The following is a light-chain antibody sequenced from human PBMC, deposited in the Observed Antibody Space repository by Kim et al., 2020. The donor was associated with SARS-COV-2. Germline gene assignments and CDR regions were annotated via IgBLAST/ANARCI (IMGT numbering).Light chain of an antibody. Sequence: DIQMTQSPSTLSASVGDRVTITCRASQSISGWLAWYQQKPGKAPKLLIYDASSLESGVPSRFSGSGSWTEFTLTISNLQPDDFATYYCQQYNSYSYTFGQGTKLEI. CDR1: QSISGW. V-gene: IGKV1-5*01. CDR3: QQYNSYSYT. CDR2: DAS. J-gene: IGKJ2*01.